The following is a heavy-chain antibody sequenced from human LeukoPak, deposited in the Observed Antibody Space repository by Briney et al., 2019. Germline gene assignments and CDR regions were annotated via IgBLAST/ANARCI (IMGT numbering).Heavy chain of an antibody. J-gene: IGHJ4*02. CDR3: AAYYYDSRGYFG. CDR2: INYSGST. V-gene: IGHV4-39*01. CDR1: GGSISTTGYY. D-gene: IGHD3-22*01. Sequence: PSETLSLTCTVSGGSISTTGYYWGWSRQPPGKGLEWIGAINYSGSTYYNPSLKSRVTISADTSKTQFSLKLSTVTAADTAVYYCAAYYYDSRGYFGWGQGTLVTVSS.